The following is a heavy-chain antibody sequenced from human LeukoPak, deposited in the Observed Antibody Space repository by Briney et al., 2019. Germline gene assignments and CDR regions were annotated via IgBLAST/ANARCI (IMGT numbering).Heavy chain of an antibody. CDR2: IYHSGST. J-gene: IGHJ3*02. CDR3: ARDTTIPPPVGFLEWLRAFDI. CDR1: GGSISSGGYY. Sequence: PSQTLSLTCTVSGGSISSGGYYWSWIRQPPGKGLEWIGYIYHSGSTYYNPSLKSRVTISVDRSKNQFSLKLSSVTAADTAVYYCARDTTIPPPVGFLEWLRAFDIWGQGTMVTVSS. V-gene: IGHV4-30-2*01. D-gene: IGHD3-3*01.